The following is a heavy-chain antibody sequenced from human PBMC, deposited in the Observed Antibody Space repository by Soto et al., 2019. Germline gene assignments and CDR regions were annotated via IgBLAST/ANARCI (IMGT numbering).Heavy chain of an antibody. CDR1: GFTFDDYA. V-gene: IGHV3-9*01. CDR2: ISWNSGSI. Sequence: DVQLVESGGGLVQPGRSLRLSCAASGFTFDDYAMHWVRQAPGKGLEWVSGISWNSGSIGYADSVKGRFTISRDNAQNSLYLQMNSQRAEDTAFYYCAKDIRAGGTAAAGSPYSYYYFMDVWGKGPTLTVSS. CDR3: AKDIRAGGTAAAGSPYSYYYFMDV. J-gene: IGHJ6*03. D-gene: IGHD6-13*01.